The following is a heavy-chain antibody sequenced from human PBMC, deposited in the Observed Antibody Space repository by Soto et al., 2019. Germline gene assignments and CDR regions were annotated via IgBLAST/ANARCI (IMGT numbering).Heavy chain of an antibody. D-gene: IGHD3-22*01. CDR1: GGTFSSYA. J-gene: IGHJ4*02. CDR2: IIPIFGTA. V-gene: IGHV1-69*13. Sequence: ASVKVSCKASGGTFSSYAISWVRQAPGQGLEWMGGIIPIFGTANYAQKFQGRVTITADESTSTAYMELSSLRSEDTAVYYCARVRMKGYYDSSGHLDYWGQRTLATSPQ. CDR3: ARVRMKGYYDSSGHLDY.